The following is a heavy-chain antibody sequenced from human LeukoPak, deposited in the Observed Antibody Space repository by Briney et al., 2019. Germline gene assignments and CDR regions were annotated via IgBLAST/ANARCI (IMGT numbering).Heavy chain of an antibody. V-gene: IGHV2-70*11. Sequence: SGPALVEPTQTLTLTCTSSGFSLLTSGVSVTWIRQPPGRALEWLARIDWDDDKYYNTSLEARLTISKDTSKNQVILTVTDMDPVDSATYYCARMYFGDYKDMDVWGKGTTVTVSS. CDR3: ARMYFGDYKDMDV. CDR1: GFSLLTSGVS. D-gene: IGHD3-10*01. CDR2: IDWDDDK. J-gene: IGHJ6*03.